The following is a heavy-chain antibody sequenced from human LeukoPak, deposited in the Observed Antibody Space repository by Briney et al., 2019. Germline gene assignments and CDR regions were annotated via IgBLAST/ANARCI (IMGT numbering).Heavy chain of an antibody. J-gene: IGHJ4*02. CDR2: ISGSGGSA. CDR1: GFTFSSYA. D-gene: IGHD5-12*01. Sequence: GGSLRLSCAASGFTFSSYAMSWVRLAPGKGLEWVSAISGSGGSAYYADSVKGRFTISRDNSKNTLYLQMNSLRAEDTAVYYCAKQEWLRVIDYWGQGTLVTVSS. CDR3: AKQEWLRVIDY. V-gene: IGHV3-23*01.